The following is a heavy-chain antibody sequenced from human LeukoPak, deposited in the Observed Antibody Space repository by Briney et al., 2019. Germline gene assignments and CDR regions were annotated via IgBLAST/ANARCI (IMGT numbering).Heavy chain of an antibody. CDR3: ATIYYYDSSGYPHPY. V-gene: IGHV4-34*01. CDR1: GGSFSGYY. D-gene: IGHD3-22*01. CDR2: IHHSGSS. Sequence: SETLSLTCAVYGGSFSGYYWSWIRQPPGKGLEWIGEIHHSGSSNYNPSLKSRVTISLDESKNQLSLKLSSVTAADTAVYYCATIYYYDSSGYPHPYWGQGTLVTVSS. J-gene: IGHJ4*02.